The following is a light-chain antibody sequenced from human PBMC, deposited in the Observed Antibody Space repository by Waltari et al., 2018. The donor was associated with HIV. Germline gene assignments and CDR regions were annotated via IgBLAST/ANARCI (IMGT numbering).Light chain of an antibody. V-gene: IGLV1-47*01. CDR1: NSTVGSKT. CDR3: VAWDDSLSGFA. CDR2: RND. J-gene: IGLJ1*01. Sequence: QSVLTQPPAASATLGPRVTIACPGSNSTVGSKTVLWYQQAPGTAHKQLIYRNDQRRSGVPDRFSASKSGASASLSISGLRSEDEADYYCVAWDDSLSGFAFGTGTKVTVL.